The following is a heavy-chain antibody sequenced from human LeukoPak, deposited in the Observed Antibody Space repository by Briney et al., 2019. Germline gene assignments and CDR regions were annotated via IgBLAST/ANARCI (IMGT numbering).Heavy chain of an antibody. CDR2: ISGSGSTV. Sequence: GGSLRLSCAASGFTFSDYYMSWIRQAPGKGLEWVSYISGSGSTVYYAASVTGRFTISRDNAKNSLFLQMNSLRAEDTAVYYFANDRGNSDPGDWFDSWGQGTLVTVSS. V-gene: IGHV3-11*01. J-gene: IGHJ5*01. D-gene: IGHD4-23*01. CDR3: ANDRGNSDPGDWFDS. CDR1: GFTFSDYY.